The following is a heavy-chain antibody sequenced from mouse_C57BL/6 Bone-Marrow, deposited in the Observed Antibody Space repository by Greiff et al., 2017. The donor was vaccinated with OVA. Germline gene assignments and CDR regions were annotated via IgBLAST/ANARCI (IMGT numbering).Heavy chain of an antibody. J-gene: IGHJ2*01. CDR2: ISDGGSCT. CDR3: ARSYYGSSYVGY. Sequence: EVKVVESGGGLVKPGGSLKLSCAASGFTFSSYAMSWVRQTPEKRLEWVATISDGGSCTYYPDNVKGRFTISRDNAKNNLYLQMSHLKSEDTAMYYCARSYYGSSYVGYWGQGTTLTVSS. CDR1: GFTFSSYA. D-gene: IGHD1-1*01. V-gene: IGHV5-4*03.